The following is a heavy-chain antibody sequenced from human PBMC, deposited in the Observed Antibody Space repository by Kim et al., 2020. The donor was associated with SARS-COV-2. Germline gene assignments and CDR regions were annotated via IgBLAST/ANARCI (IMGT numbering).Heavy chain of an antibody. Sequence: SETLSLTCAVYGGSFSGYYWSWIRQPPGKGLAWIGEINHSGSTNYNPSLKSRVTISVDTSKNQFSLKVTSVTAADTAVYYCARGRYSSSIFGRRNWFDP. V-gene: IGHV4-34*01. CDR1: GGSFSGYY. CDR2: INHSGST. CDR3: ARGRYSSSIFGRRNWFDP. D-gene: IGHD6-6*01. J-gene: IGHJ5*02.